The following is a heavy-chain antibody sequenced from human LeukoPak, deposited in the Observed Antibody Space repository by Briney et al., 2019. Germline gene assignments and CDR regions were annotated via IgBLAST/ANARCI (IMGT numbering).Heavy chain of an antibody. CDR2: IYTSGST. CDR3: ARAPQLWLSG. CDR1: GGPISCYY. D-gene: IGHD5-18*01. J-gene: IGHJ4*02. Sequence: SETLSLTCSVPGGPISCYYCSWIRQPAGKGLEWIGRIYTSGSTNYNPSLKSRVTMSVDTSKNHFSLKLSSVTAADTAVYYCARAPQLWLSGWGQGTLVTVYS. V-gene: IGHV4-4*07.